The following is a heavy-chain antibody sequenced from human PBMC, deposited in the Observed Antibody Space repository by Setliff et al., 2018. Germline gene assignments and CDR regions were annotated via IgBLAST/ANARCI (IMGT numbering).Heavy chain of an antibody. J-gene: IGHJ4*02. Sequence: ASVKVSCKTSGYFFRAFYISWVRQAPKEGLEYVGWINPDSGETHCTRKFQGWVTLTRDMSSSTAYLEMNNLKPDDTALYYCSRLVRFCTKISCQRLLGDDYWGQGALVTVPQ. CDR1: GYFFRAFY. CDR2: INPDSGET. V-gene: IGHV1-2*04. D-gene: IGHD2-2*01. CDR3: SRLVRFCTKISCQRLLGDDY.